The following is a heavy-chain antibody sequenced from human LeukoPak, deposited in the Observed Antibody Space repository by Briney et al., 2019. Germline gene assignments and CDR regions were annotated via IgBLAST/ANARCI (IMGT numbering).Heavy chain of an antibody. CDR3: AKDKDYYDSSGNFGNPTVFDY. J-gene: IGHJ4*02. V-gene: IGHV3-23*01. Sequence: GGSLRLSCAASGFTFNSYAMDWVRQAPGKGLEWVSAISGSGGSTYYADSVKGRFTISRDNSKNTLYLQVDSLRAEDTAVYYCAKDKDYYDSSGNFGNPTVFDYWGQGTLVTISS. D-gene: IGHD3-22*01. CDR1: GFTFNSYA. CDR2: ISGSGGST.